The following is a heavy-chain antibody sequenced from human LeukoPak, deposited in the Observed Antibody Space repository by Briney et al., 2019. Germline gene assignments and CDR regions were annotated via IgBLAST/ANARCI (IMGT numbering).Heavy chain of an antibody. CDR3: AHLHGASSSWLPPYFDY. CDR1: GFSLSTSGVG. J-gene: IGHJ4*02. CDR2: IYWDDDK. D-gene: IGHD6-13*01. V-gene: IGHV2-5*02. Sequence: ESGPTLVKPTQTLTLTCTFSGFSLSTSGVGVGWIRQPPGKALEWLALIYWDDDKRYSPSLKSRLTITKDTSKNQVVLTMTNMDPVDTATYYCAHLHGASSSWLPPYFDYWGQGTLVTVSS.